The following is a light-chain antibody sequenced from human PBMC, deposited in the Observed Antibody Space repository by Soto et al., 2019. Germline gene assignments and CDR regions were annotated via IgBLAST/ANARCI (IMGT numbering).Light chain of an antibody. CDR1: ALPKQY. J-gene: IGLJ2*01. V-gene: IGLV3-25*03. CDR2: KDS. Sequence: SYELTQSPSVSVSPGQTARITCSGDALPKQYAYWYHQKPGQAPVLVIFKDSERPSGIPERFSGSSSGTTVTLTISGVQAEDEADYYCQSTDSSGTHVVFGGGTKLTVL. CDR3: QSTDSSGTHVV.